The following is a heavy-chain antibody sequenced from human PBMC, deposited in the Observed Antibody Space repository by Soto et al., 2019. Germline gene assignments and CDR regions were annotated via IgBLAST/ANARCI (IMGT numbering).Heavy chain of an antibody. CDR1: GGSISSYY. D-gene: IGHD3-3*01. J-gene: IGHJ2*01. V-gene: IGHV4-59*08. CDR3: ARLTILWSGYYRSYWYFDL. CDR2: IYYSGST. Sequence: SETLSLTCTVSGGSISSYYWSWIRQPPGKGLEWIGYIYYSGSTNYNPSLKSRVTISVDTSKNQFSLKLSSVTAADTAVYYCARLTILWSGYYRSYWYFDLWGRGTLVTVSS.